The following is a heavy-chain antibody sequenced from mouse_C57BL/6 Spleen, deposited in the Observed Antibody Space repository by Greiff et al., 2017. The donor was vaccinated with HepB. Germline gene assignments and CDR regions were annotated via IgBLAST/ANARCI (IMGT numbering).Heavy chain of an antibody. V-gene: IGHV1-26*01. Sequence: EVQLQQSGPELVKPGASVKISCKASGYTFTDYYMNWVKQSHGKSLEWIGDINPNNGGTSYNQKFKGKATLTVDKSSSTAYMDLRSLTSEDSAVYYCARRYGSSLDYWGQGTTLTVSS. CDR2: INPNNGGT. D-gene: IGHD1-1*01. J-gene: IGHJ2*01. CDR1: GYTFTDYY. CDR3: ARRYGSSLDY.